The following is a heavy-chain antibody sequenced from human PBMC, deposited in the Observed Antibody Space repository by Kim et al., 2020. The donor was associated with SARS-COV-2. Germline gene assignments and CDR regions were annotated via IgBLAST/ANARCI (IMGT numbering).Heavy chain of an antibody. CDR1: GGSISSSSYY. CDR3: ATDIAAAVGNTFDY. CDR2: IYYSGST. J-gene: IGHJ4*02. D-gene: IGHD6-13*01. V-gene: IGHV4-39*01. Sequence: SETLSLTCTVSGGSISSSSYYWGWIRQPPGKGLEWIGSIYYSGSTYYNPSLKSRVTISVDTSKNQFSLKLSSVTAADTAVYYCATDIAAAVGNTFDYWGQGTLVTVSS.